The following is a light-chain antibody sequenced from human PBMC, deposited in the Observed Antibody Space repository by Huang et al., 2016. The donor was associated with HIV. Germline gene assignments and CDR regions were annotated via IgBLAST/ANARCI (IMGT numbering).Light chain of an antibody. CDR2: TAS. CDR3: QQYNRFYT. Sequence: DIQMTQSPSTLSASVGDRVTITCRASQSVGNWLAWYQQKPGQAPKLLIYTASTLQNGVPSRFSGSGSETEFTLTINSLQPDDFATYCCQQYNRFYTFGQGTRLDIK. J-gene: IGKJ2*01. V-gene: IGKV1-5*03. CDR1: QSVGNW.